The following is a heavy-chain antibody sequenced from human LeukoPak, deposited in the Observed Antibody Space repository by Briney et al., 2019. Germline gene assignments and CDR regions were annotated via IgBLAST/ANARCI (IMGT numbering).Heavy chain of an antibody. Sequence: SVNVSCKASGGTFSSYAISWVRQAPGQGLEWMGRIIPILGIANYAQKFQGRVTITADKSTSTAYMELSSLRSEDTAVYYCARGWYSSGWFVYWGQGTLVTVSS. CDR1: GGTFSSYA. V-gene: IGHV1-69*04. CDR3: ARGWYSSGWFVY. CDR2: IIPILGIA. J-gene: IGHJ4*02. D-gene: IGHD6-19*01.